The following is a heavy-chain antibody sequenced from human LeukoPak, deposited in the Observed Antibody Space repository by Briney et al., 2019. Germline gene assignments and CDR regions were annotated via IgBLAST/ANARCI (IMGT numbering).Heavy chain of an antibody. Sequence: SETLSLTCTVSGGSISSYYWSWIRQPPGKGLEWIAYISYSGITNYNPSLKSRVTISVDTSKNQLSLKLSSVTAADTAVYYCARWNEGFDYWGQGTLVTVSS. D-gene: IGHD1-1*01. CDR1: GGSISSYY. CDR3: ARWNEGFDY. J-gene: IGHJ4*02. CDR2: ISYSGIT. V-gene: IGHV4-59*01.